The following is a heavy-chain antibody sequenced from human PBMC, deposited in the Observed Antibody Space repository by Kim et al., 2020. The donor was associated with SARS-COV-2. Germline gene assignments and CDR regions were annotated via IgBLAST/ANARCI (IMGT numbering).Heavy chain of an antibody. J-gene: IGHJ6*02. D-gene: IGHD3-9*01. CDR2: ISGSGGST. CDR1: GFTFSSYA. CDR3: GRYCDWLVYYYYYGMDV. V-gene: IGHV3-23*01. Sequence: GGSLRLSCAASGFTFSSYAMSWVRQAPGKGLEWVAAISGSGGSTYYADSVKGRFTITRDNSKNTQYLQMNSLRAEDTAVYYCGRYCDWLVYYYYYGMDVWGQGTTVTVSS.